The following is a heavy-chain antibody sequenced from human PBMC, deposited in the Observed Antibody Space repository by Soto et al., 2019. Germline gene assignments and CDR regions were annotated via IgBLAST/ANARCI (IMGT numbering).Heavy chain of an antibody. CDR3: AKGPGLLWFGATVGAFDI. CDR2: ISYDGSNK. Sequence: QVQLVESGGGVVQPGRSLRLSCAASGFTFSSYGMHWVRQAPGKGLEWVAVISYDGSNKYYADSVKGRFTISRDNSKNTLYLPMNRLGAGDTAVYYWAKGPGLLWFGATVGAFDIWGQGTMVTVSS. D-gene: IGHD3-10*01. J-gene: IGHJ3*02. V-gene: IGHV3-30*18. CDR1: GFTFSSYG.